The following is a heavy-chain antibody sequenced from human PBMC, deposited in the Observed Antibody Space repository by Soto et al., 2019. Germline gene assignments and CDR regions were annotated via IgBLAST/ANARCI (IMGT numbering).Heavy chain of an antibody. V-gene: IGHV1-18*01. CDR3: ARARFGDFVYYFDY. J-gene: IGHJ4*02. CDR1: GYTFTNYA. CDR2: ISAYNGNT. D-gene: IGHD3-10*01. Sequence: GASVKVSCKASGYTFTNYAISWVRQAPGQGLEWMGWISAYNGNTNYAQKLQGRVTMTTDTSTSSASMELRSLRSDDTAVYYCARARFGDFVYYFDYWSQGTLVTVSS.